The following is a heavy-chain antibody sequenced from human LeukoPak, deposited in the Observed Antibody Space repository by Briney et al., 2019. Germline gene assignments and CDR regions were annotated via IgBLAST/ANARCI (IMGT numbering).Heavy chain of an antibody. D-gene: IGHD1-26*01. V-gene: IGHV1-69*05. CDR3: AREGIVGATDAFDI. CDR2: IIPIFGTA. J-gene: IGHJ3*02. Sequence: ASVKVSCKASGGTFSSYAISWVRQAPGQGLEWMGGIIPIFGTANYAQKFQGRVTITTDESTSTAYMELSSLGSEDTAVYYCAREGIVGATDAFDIWGQGTMVTVSS. CDR1: GGTFSSYA.